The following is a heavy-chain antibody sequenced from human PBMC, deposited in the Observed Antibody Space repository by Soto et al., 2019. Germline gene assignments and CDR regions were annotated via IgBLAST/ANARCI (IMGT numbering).Heavy chain of an antibody. V-gene: IGHV3-30*03. Sequence: GGSLRLSCAASGFTFSSYGMHWVRQAPGKGLEWVAVISYDGGYKHYADSVKGRFTISRDNSKNTLYVQMNSLRPEDSAVSYCAQVPNSSSSYYYGLDMWGQGTTVTVSS. CDR3: AQVPNSSSSYYYGLDM. J-gene: IGHJ6*02. CDR2: ISYDGGYK. CDR1: GFTFSSYG.